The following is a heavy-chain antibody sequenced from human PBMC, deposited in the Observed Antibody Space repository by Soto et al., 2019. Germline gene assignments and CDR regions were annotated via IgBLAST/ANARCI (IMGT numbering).Heavy chain of an antibody. CDR2: IYWDGDK. V-gene: IGHV2-5*02. CDR1: GFSLTTSGVG. Sequence: QITLNESGPTQVKPTQTLTLTCTFSGFSLTTSGVGVGWIRQSPGKAPEWLALIYWDGDKRYSPSLKSRLTITKDTAKSQVVMTMADLDPADTATYYCAHRVLRTVFGLVTTSAIYFDFWGQGTPVAVSS. J-gene: IGHJ4*02. CDR3: AHRVLRTVFGLVTTSAIYFDF. D-gene: IGHD3-3*01.